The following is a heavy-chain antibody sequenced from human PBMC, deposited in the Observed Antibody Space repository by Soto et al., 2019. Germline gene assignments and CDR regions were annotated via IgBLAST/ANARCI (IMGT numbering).Heavy chain of an antibody. CDR1: GGSFSGYY. J-gene: IGHJ6*02. D-gene: IGHD1-26*01. CDR2: INHSGST. Sequence: PSETLSLNCAVFGGSFSGYYRSWIRQPPGKGLEWIGEINHSGSTNYNPSLKSRVTISVDTSKNQFSLKLSSVTAADTAVYYCARNRVGAPYYYYYGMDVWGQGTTVTVSS. V-gene: IGHV4-34*01. CDR3: ARNRVGAPYYYYYGMDV.